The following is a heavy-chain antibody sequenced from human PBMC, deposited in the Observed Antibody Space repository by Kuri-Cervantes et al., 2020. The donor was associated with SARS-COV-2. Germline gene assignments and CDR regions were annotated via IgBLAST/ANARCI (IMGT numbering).Heavy chain of an antibody. Sequence: GESLKISCAASGFTFSNYAMTWVRQAPGKGLEWVSTISGSDDVTHLADSVKGRFTASRDNSRNTLYLEMSSLRVEDTAVYYCAKRDAYSQGSYFDYWGHGTLVTVSS. J-gene: IGHJ4*01. D-gene: IGHD5-24*01. CDR2: ISGSDDVT. V-gene: IGHV3-23*01. CDR1: GFTFSNYA. CDR3: AKRDAYSQGSYFDY.